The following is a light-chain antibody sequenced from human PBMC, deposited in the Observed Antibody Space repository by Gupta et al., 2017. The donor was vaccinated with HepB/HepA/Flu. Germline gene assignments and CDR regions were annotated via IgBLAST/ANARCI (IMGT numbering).Light chain of an antibody. CDR3: QTWATGAKWV. CDR2: VNSDGSH. CDR1: SGHNTYA. Sequence: QFVLTQSPSASASLGVSVKLTCTLSSGHNTYAIAWHQQKPQKGPRFLMKVNSDGSHIKGDGTPDRFSGSSSGTAYSLTISNLQADDEADYYCQTWATGAKWVFGGGTKLTVL. J-gene: IGLJ3*02. V-gene: IGLV4-69*01.